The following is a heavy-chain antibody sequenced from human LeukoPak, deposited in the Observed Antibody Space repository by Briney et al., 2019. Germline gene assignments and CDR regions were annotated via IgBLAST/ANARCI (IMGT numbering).Heavy chain of an antibody. V-gene: IGHV3-23*01. CDR2: IRGSGGST. Sequence: GGSLRLSCAASGFTFSSYAMSWVRQAPGKGLEWVSAIRGSGGSTYYADSVKGRFTISRDNSKNTLYLQMNSLRAEDTAVYYCAKDGGMIVVVKGNEYFQHWGQGTLVTVSS. CDR1: GFTFSSYA. D-gene: IGHD3-22*01. CDR3: AKDGGMIVVVKGNEYFQH. J-gene: IGHJ1*01.